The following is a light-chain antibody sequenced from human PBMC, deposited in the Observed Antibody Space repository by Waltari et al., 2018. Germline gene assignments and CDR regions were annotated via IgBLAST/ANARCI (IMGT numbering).Light chain of an antibody. V-gene: IGKV3D-15*01. CDR1: QGVRVT. CDR2: GAY. Sequence: SWQAGQGVRVTLAWYQQKPGQAPPVRIYGAYIRNTGIPDRFTGSGSETDFSLTNISLKTEDFEIFLCEHYLRLPATFGQGTKVEIK. J-gene: IGKJ1*01. CDR3: EHYLRLPAT.